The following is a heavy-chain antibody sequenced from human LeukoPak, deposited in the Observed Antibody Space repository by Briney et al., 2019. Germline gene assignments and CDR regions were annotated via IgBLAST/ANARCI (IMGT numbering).Heavy chain of an antibody. J-gene: IGHJ4*02. Sequence: SETLSLICTVSGDSVSSYYWSWIRQPPGKGLEWIAYINYTGNINYNPSLKSRVTISVDTSKNQFSLNLTSVTAADTAVYYCARAGSSWSFDYWGQGTLVTVSS. CDR2: INYTGNI. CDR1: GDSVSSYY. CDR3: ARAGSSWSFDY. D-gene: IGHD6-13*01. V-gene: IGHV4-59*02.